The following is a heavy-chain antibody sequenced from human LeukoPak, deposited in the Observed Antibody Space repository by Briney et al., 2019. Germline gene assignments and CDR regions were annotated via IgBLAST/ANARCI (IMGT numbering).Heavy chain of an antibody. D-gene: IGHD3/OR15-3a*01. CDR1: GYTFTTYG. CDR3: GRDRDWGAFDP. V-gene: IGHV1-18*01. J-gene: IGHJ5*02. Sequence: ASVKVSCKASGYTFTTYGITWVRQAPGQGLEWLGWISAYNGNTNYAQKFQGRVTLTTDTSASTAYMELRSLRSDDTALYYCGRDRDWGAFDPWGQGTPVTVSS. CDR2: ISAYNGNT.